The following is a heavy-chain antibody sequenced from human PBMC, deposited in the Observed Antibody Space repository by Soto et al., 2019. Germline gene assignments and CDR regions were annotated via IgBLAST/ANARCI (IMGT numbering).Heavy chain of an antibody. CDR3: ARGVHHDSSGYYYFY. CDR2: ISAYNGHT. Sequence: QAQLVQSGPEVKKPGASVKVSCKASGYTFTSYGFTWVRQAPGQGLEWMGWISAYNGHTNYAQKLQGRVTMTTDTSTSTAYMELRSLRSEDTAVYYCARGVHHDSSGYYYFYWGQGTLVTVSS. D-gene: IGHD3-22*01. V-gene: IGHV1-18*04. CDR1: GYTFTSYG. J-gene: IGHJ4*02.